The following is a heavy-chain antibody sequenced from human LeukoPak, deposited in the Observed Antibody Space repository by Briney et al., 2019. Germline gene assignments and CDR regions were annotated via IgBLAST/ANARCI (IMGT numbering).Heavy chain of an antibody. CDR3: AREDSNYYFDY. J-gene: IGHJ4*02. CDR1: GGSISSSSYY. D-gene: IGHD4-11*01. Sequence: SETLSLTCTVSGGSISSSSYYWGWIRQPPGKGLEWIGSIYYSGSTYYNPSLKSRVTISVDTSKNQFSLKLSSVTAADTAVYYCAREDSNYYFDYWGQGTLVTVSS. V-gene: IGHV4-39*02. CDR2: IYYSGST.